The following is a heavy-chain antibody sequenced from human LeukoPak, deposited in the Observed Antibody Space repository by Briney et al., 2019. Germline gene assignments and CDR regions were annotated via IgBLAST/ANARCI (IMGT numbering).Heavy chain of an antibody. Sequence: ASVKVSCKASGGTLSSYAISWVRQAPGQGLEWMGGIIPIFGTANYAQKFQGRVTITTDESTSTAYMELSSLRSEDTAVYYCATPSEDMDGTLDYWGQGTLVTVSS. D-gene: IGHD2-15*01. V-gene: IGHV1-69*05. CDR2: IIPIFGTA. CDR3: ATPSEDMDGTLDY. J-gene: IGHJ4*02. CDR1: GGTLSSYA.